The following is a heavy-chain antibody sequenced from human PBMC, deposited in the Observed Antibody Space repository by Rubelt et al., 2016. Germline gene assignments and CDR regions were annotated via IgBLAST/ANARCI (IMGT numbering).Heavy chain of an antibody. CDR3: ASLAAAGTVNYYYYGMDV. V-gene: IGHV4-39*01. D-gene: IGHD6-13*01. Sequence: GKGLEWIGSIYYSGSTYYNPSLKSRVTISVDTSKNQFSLKLSSVTAADTAVYYCASLAAAGTVNYYYYGMDVWGQGTTVTVSS. J-gene: IGHJ6*02. CDR2: IYYSGST.